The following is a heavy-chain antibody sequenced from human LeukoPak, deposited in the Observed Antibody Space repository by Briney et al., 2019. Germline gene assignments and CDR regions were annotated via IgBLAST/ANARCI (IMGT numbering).Heavy chain of an antibody. CDR1: GFSFSDTV. CDR3: VKEAYYGWGSSPTFYFDY. CDR2: ISHDVKTT. V-gene: IGHV3-30*04. Sequence: PGKSLRLSCVASGFSFSDTVIHWVRQAPGKGLEWVAVISHDVKTTYYADSAKGRFTISRDNSRNTVFLQMNRLRPEDMAVYYCVKEAYYGWGSSPTFYFDYWGQGTRVTVSS. J-gene: IGHJ4*02. D-gene: IGHD3-10*01.